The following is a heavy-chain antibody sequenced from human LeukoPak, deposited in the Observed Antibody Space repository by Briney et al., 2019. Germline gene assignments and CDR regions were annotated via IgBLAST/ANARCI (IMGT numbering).Heavy chain of an antibody. J-gene: IGHJ4*02. CDR2: FDPEDGET. CDR3: ATSPGYSHGSIDY. D-gene: IGHD5-18*01. V-gene: IGHV1-24*01. CDR1: GYTLTELS. Sequence: ASVKVSCKVSGYTLTELSMHWVRQAPGKGLEWMGGFDPEDGETIYAQKFQGRVTMTEDTSIDTAYMELSSLRSEDTAVYYCATSPGYSHGSIDYWGQGTLVTVSS.